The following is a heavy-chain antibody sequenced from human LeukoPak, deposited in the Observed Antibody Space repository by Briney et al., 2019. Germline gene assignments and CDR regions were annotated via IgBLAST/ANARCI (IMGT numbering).Heavy chain of an antibody. J-gene: IGHJ4*02. Sequence: GGSLRLSCAASGFTFSSYEMNWVRQAPGKGLEWVADISSSGTTIHYADSLKGRFTISRDNAKNSLYLQLNSLRAEDTAVYYCARDATLRLREVFLDYWGQGILVTVSS. D-gene: IGHD2-21*01. CDR3: ARDATLRLREVFLDY. CDR2: ISSSGTTI. CDR1: GFTFSSYE. V-gene: IGHV3-48*03.